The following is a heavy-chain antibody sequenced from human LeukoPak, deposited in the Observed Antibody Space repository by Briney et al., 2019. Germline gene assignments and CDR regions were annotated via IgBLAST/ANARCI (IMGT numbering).Heavy chain of an antibody. D-gene: IGHD6-19*01. CDR3: AKSSSSGWYFDY. J-gene: IGHJ4*02. V-gene: IGHV3-9*01. CDR1: GFTFDDYA. CDR2: ISWSSGSI. Sequence: GGSLRLSCAASGFTFDDYAMRWVRQAPGRGLEWVSGISWSSGSIGYADSVKGRFTISRDNAKNSLYLQMNSLRAEDTALYYCAKSSSSGWYFDYWGQGTLVTVSS.